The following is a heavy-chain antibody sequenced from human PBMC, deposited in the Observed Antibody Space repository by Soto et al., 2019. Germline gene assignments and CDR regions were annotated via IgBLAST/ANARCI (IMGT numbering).Heavy chain of an antibody. Sequence: PGESLKISCKGSGYSFTSYWIGWVRQMPGKGLEWMGIIYPGDSDTRYSPSFQGQVTISVDRSISTAYLQWNSLQASDTAIYYCARPASGGSRDAFDVWGQGTTVTVSS. J-gene: IGHJ3*01. CDR1: GYSFTSYW. V-gene: IGHV5-51*01. D-gene: IGHD2-15*01. CDR3: ARPASGGSRDAFDV. CDR2: IYPGDSDT.